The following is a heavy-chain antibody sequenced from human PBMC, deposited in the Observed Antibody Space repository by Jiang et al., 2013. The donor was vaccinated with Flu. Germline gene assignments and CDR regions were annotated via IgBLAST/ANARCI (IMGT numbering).Heavy chain of an antibody. D-gene: IGHD3-10*02. J-gene: IGHJ6*02. CDR1: GGSISSYY. Sequence: KPSETLSLTCTVSGGSISSYYWSWIRQPPGKGLEWIGYIYYSGSTNYNPSLKSRVTISVDTSKNQFSLKLSSVTAADTAVYYCARHVRGLYGMDVWGQGTTVTVSS. V-gene: IGHV4-59*08. CDR3: ARHVRGLYGMDV. CDR2: IYYSGST.